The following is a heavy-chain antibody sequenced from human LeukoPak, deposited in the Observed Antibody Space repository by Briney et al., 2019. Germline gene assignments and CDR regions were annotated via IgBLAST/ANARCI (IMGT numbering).Heavy chain of an antibody. J-gene: IGHJ4*02. V-gene: IGHV4-59*12. Sequence: SETLSLTCTVSGGSISSYYWSWIRQPPGKGLEWIGYIYYSGSTNYNPSLKSRVTISVDTSKNQFSLKLSSVTAADTAVYYCARSPGIASACDYWGQGTLVTVSS. CDR1: GGSISSYY. CDR3: ARSPGIASACDY. D-gene: IGHD6-13*01. CDR2: IYYSGST.